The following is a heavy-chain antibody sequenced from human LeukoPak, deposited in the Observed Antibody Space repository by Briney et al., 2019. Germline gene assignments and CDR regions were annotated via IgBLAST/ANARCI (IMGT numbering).Heavy chain of an antibody. V-gene: IGHV3-20*04. CDR1: GFTFDDYG. CDR2: ISESGGTI. J-gene: IGHJ2*01. D-gene: IGHD3/OR15-3a*01. CDR3: AKDWTGTKPFDL. Sequence: PGGSLRLSCAASGFTFDDYGMSWVRQAPGKGLEWVSAISESGGTIYYADSVKGRFTISRDNAKNSLYLQMNSLRAEDTAVYYCAKDWTGTKPFDLWGRGTLVTVSS.